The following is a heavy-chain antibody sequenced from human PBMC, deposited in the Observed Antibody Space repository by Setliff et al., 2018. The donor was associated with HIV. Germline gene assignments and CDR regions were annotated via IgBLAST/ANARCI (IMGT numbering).Heavy chain of an antibody. CDR3: ARKFRPGHGVDV. J-gene: IGHJ6*02. CDR1: GFTFRSYW. D-gene: IGHD3-10*01. V-gene: IGHV3-48*04. Sequence: PGGSLRLSCAASGFTFRSYWMSWVRQAPGKGLEWLAYISATSGTIFYADSVKGRFTISRDNARSSMYLQMNSLRAEDTAIYYCARKFRPGHGVDVWGQGTTVTVSS. CDR2: ISATSGTI.